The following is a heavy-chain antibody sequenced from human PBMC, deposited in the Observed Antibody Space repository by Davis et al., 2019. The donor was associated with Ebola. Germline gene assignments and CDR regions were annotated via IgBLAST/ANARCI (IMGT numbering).Heavy chain of an antibody. J-gene: IGHJ2*01. V-gene: IGHV1-3*01. Sequence: AASVKVSCKASGYTFTSYAMHWVRQAPGQRLEWMGWINAGNGNTKYSQKFQGRVTITRDTSASTAYMELSSLRSEDTAVYHCARVGSYDFWSGYYILLGYFDFWGRGTLVTVSS. D-gene: IGHD3-3*01. CDR1: GYTFTSYA. CDR2: INAGNGNT. CDR3: ARVGSYDFWSGYYILLGYFDF.